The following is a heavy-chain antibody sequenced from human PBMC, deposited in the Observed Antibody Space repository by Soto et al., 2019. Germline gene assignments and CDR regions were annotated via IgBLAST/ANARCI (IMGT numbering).Heavy chain of an antibody. J-gene: IGHJ6*02. D-gene: IGHD4-17*01. CDR3: AKVVDYGDSYYYYGMDV. CDR1: GFTFSSYG. CDR2: ISYDGSNK. V-gene: IGHV3-30*18. Sequence: LRLSCAASGFTFSSYGMHWVRQAPGKGLEWVAVISYDGSNKYYADSVKGRFTISRDNSKNTLYLQMNSLRAGDTAVYYCAKVVDYGDSYYYYGMDVWGQGTTVTVSS.